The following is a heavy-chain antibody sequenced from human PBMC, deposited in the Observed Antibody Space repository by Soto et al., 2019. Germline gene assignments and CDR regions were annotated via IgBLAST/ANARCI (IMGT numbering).Heavy chain of an antibody. CDR2: MNPNSGNT. J-gene: IGHJ6*03. CDR3: ARDRHFWSGYYIKSELYYYYYMDV. Sequence: QVQLVQSGAEVKKPGASVKVSCKASGYTFTSYDINWVRQATGQGLEWMGWMNPNSGNTGYAQKFQGRGTLIRNTSISTAYMELSSLGSEDTAVYYCARDRHFWSGYYIKSELYYYYYMDVWGKGTTVTVSS. D-gene: IGHD3-3*02. V-gene: IGHV1-8*01. CDR1: GYTFTSYD.